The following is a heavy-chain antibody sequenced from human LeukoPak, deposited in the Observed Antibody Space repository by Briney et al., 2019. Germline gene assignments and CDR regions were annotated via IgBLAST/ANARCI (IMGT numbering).Heavy chain of an antibody. CDR3: AKDRPLYGSGSYYKSYFDY. J-gene: IGHJ4*02. V-gene: IGHV3-30*02. D-gene: IGHD3-10*01. Sequence: GGSLRLSCAASGFTFSSYGMHWVRQAPGKGLEWVAFIRYDGSNKYYADSVKGRFTISRDNSKNTLYLQMNSLRAEDTAVYYCAKDRPLYGSGSYYKSYFDYRGQGTLVTVSS. CDR2: IRYDGSNK. CDR1: GFTFSSYG.